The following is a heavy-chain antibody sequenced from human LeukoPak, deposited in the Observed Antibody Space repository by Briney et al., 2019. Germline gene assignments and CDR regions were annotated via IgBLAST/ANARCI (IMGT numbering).Heavy chain of an antibody. CDR3: ARVGGDYYYYYYMDV. V-gene: IGHV1-46*01. Sequence: ASVKVSCKASGYTFTSYYMHWVRQAPGQGLEWMGIINPSGGSTSYAQKFQGRVTMTRDMSTSTVYMELSRLRSDDTAVYYCARVGGDYYYYYYMDVWGKGTTVTISS. CDR2: INPSGGST. D-gene: IGHD4-17*01. J-gene: IGHJ6*03. CDR1: GYTFTSYY.